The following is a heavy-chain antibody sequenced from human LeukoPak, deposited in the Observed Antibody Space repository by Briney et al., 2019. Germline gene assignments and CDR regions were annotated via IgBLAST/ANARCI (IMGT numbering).Heavy chain of an antibody. D-gene: IGHD2-21*01. CDR3: ARAGVISVYNWFDP. V-gene: IGHV1-18*01. CDR2: ISAYNGNT. CDR1: GGTFSSYV. Sequence: GASVKVSCKASGGTFSSYVISWVRQAPGQGLEWMGWISAYNGNTNYAQILQGRVTMTTDTSTSTAYMELRSLRSDDTAVYYCARAGVISVYNWFDPWGQGTLVTVSS. J-gene: IGHJ5*02.